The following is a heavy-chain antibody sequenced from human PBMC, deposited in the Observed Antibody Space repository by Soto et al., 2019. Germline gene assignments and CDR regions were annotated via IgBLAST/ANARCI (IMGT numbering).Heavy chain of an antibody. CDR2: IWYDGSDK. Sequence: HPGGSLRLSCAASGFTFSGFGMHWVRQAPGKGLEWVAIIWYDGSDKYYADSVKGRFTISRDNSKNTLYLQMNSLRAEDTAVYHCAFGNLSYYFDYWGQGTPVTSPQ. CDR1: GFTFSGFG. V-gene: IGHV3-33*01. CDR3: AFGNLSYYFDY. D-gene: IGHD3-16*01. J-gene: IGHJ4*02.